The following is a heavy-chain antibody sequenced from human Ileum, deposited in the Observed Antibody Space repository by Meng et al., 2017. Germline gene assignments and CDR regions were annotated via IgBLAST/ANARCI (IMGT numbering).Heavy chain of an antibody. V-gene: IGHV3-48*03. CDR3: ARDGDRVFCSGGSCHAYGMDV. J-gene: IGHJ6*02. D-gene: IGHD2-15*01. CDR2: ISASDSST. CDR1: GFSLSTYE. Sequence: GGSLRLSCAASGFSLSTYEMNWVRQAPGKELEWVAHISASDSSTYYADSVKGRFTISRDNAKNSVYLQMDSLTAEDTAVDYCARDGDRVFCSGGSCHAYGMDVWGQGTTVTVSS.